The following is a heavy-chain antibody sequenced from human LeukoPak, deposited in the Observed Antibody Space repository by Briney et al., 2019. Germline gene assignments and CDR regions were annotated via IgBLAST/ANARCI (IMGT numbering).Heavy chain of an antibody. D-gene: IGHD3-16*01. CDR2: INPYTANT. V-gene: IGHV1-18*04. CDR1: GYTFTNYG. Sequence: VASVKVSCKTSGYTFTNYGISWVRQAPGQGLEWMGWINPYTANTNSAQKLRDRVTLTTDTSTSTAYMELRSLRSDDTAVYYCVRVPSGGSEYFHHWGQGTLVTVSS. J-gene: IGHJ1*01. CDR3: VRVPSGGSEYFHH.